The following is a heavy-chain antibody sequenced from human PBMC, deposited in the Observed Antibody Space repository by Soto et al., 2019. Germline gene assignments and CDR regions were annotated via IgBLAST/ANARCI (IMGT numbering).Heavy chain of an antibody. Sequence: QVQLQQWGAGLLKPSETLSLTCAVYGGSFSGYYWSWIRQPPGKGLEWIGEINHSGSTNYNPSLKSRVIISVDTSKNQFSLKLSSVTAADTAVYYCARSEILTGYGPFDYWGQGTLVTVSS. J-gene: IGHJ4*02. CDR3: ARSEILTGYGPFDY. CDR2: INHSGST. D-gene: IGHD3-9*01. V-gene: IGHV4-34*01. CDR1: GGSFSGYY.